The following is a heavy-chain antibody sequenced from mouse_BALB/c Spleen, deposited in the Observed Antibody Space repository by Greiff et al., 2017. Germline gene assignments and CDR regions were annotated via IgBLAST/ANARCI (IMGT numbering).Heavy chain of an antibody. Sequence: QVQLKESGPGLVAPSQSLSITFTVSGFSLTSYGVHWVRQPPGKGLEWLGVIWAGGSTNYNSALMSRLSISKDNSKSQVFLKMNSLQTDDTAMYYCAREGYYGSSYGPWFAYWGQGTLVTVSA. CDR3: AREGYYGSSYGPWFAY. V-gene: IGHV2-9*02. J-gene: IGHJ3*01. CDR2: IWAGGST. CDR1: GFSLTSYG. D-gene: IGHD1-1*01.